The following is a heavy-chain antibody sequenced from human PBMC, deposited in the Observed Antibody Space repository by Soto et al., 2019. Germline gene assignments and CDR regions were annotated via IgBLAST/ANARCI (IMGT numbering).Heavy chain of an antibody. CDR2: IWLDGSER. CDR3: APGGYCSSASCSRKYYYGMDV. D-gene: IGHD2-2*01. J-gene: IGHJ6*02. CDR1: GFMFGTSG. Sequence: QVQLVESGGGVVQPGRSLSLSCEASGFMFGTSGMHWVRQAPGKGLEWVSGIWLDGSERYYSDSVKGRFTISRDNSKNTLFLQMNSLRVEDTAVYFCAPGGYCSSASCSRKYYYGMDVWGQGTTVTVSS. V-gene: IGHV3-33*01.